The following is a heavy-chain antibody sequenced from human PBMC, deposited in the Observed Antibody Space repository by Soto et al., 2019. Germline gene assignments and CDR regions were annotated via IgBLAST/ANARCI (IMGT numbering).Heavy chain of an antibody. CDR3: AKPATVTTPFYYHGVDV. CDR2: ISVRGHRT. CDR1: AFSSSSYA. V-gene: IGHV3-23*01. D-gene: IGHD4-17*01. J-gene: IGHJ6*02. Sequence: GGPRRLSCAPSAFSSSSYAMSTVHQAPGSGLGCVSTISVRGHRTLSADSVKCRFTISRDNPKNTLYLKMNSLTAEDAAVYYCAKPATVTTPFYYHGVDVWGQGTTVTVSS.